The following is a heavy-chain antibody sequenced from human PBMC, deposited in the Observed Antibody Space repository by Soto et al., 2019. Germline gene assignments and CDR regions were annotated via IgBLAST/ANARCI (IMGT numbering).Heavy chain of an antibody. Sequence: QVPLVQSGAEVKKPGASVKVSCKASGYTFTGYYMHWVRQAPGQGLEWMGWINPNSGGTNNDQKFQGWVPMTRDTSISTAYMELSRLRSDDTAVYYCARSSGWPPGYFDYWGQGTLVTVSS. CDR3: ARSSGWPPGYFDY. D-gene: IGHD6-19*01. J-gene: IGHJ4*02. V-gene: IGHV1-2*04. CDR2: INPNSGGT. CDR1: GYTFTGYY.